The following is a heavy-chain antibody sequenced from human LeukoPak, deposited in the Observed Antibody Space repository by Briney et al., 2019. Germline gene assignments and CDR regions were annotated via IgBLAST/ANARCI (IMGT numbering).Heavy chain of an antibody. CDR2: IIPIFGTA. V-gene: IGHV1-69*13. J-gene: IGHJ4*02. CDR3: ARLADTAMVWPVDY. CDR1: GYTFTGYY. D-gene: IGHD5-18*01. Sequence: GASVKVSCKASGYTFTGYYMHWVRQAPGQGLEWMGGIIPIFGTANYAQKFQGRVTITADESTSTAYMELSSLRSEDTAVYYCARLADTAMVWPVDYWGQGTLVTVSS.